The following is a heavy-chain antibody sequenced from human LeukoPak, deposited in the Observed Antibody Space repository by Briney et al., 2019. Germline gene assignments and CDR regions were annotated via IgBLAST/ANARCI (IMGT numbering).Heavy chain of an antibody. D-gene: IGHD3-10*01. CDR2: IYTSGIT. CDR3: ARDKGGYYGSGRTNWFDP. Sequence: PSETLSLTCTVSGGSISSYYWSWIRQPAGKGLECIGRIYTSGITNYNPSLKSRVSISLDTSKNQFSLKLSSVTAADTAVYYCARDKGGYYGSGRTNWFDPWGQGTLVTVSS. V-gene: IGHV4-4*07. J-gene: IGHJ5*02. CDR1: GGSISSYY.